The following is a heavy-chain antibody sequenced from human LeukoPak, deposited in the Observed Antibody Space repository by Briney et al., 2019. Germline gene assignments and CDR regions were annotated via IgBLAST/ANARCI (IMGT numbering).Heavy chain of an antibody. D-gene: IGHD3-22*01. J-gene: IGHJ4*02. V-gene: IGHV1-2*02. Sequence: ASVKVSCKASGYTFTGYYMHWVRQAPGQGLEWMGWINPNSGGTSYAQKFQGRVTMARDTSISTAYMELSRLRSDDTAVYYCARDGYDSSGHRYYFDYWGQGTLVTVSS. CDR2: INPNSGGT. CDR1: GYTFTGYY. CDR3: ARDGYDSSGHRYYFDY.